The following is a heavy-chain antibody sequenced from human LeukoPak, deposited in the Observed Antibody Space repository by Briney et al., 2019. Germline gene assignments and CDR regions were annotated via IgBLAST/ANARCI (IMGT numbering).Heavy chain of an antibody. CDR2: LSYDGSNK. CDR1: GFTFSSYA. J-gene: IGHJ4*02. CDR3: ATGRDSSSWYEGDLNFDY. Sequence: GGSLRLSCAASGFTFSSYAMHWVRQAPGKGLEWVAVLSYDGSNKYYADSVKGRFTISRDNSKNTPYLQMNSLRAEDTAVYYCATGRDSSSWYEGDLNFDYWGQGTLVTVSS. V-gene: IGHV3-30-3*01. D-gene: IGHD6-13*01.